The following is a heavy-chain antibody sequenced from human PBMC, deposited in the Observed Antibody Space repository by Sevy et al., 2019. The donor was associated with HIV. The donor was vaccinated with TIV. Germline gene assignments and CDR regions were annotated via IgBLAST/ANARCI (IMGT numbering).Heavy chain of an antibody. D-gene: IGHD2-15*01. CDR1: EITLSNYA. J-gene: IGHJ3*01. CDR2: ISGSGGST. Sequence: GGSLRLSCAASEITLSNYAMNWVRQAPGRGLEWVSAISGSGGSTYYADSVKGRFTISRDNSKNTLSLQMHSLRVEDTAVYYGAKGRAVLVGDAFDLWGQGTMVTVSS. V-gene: IGHV3-23*01. CDR3: AKGRAVLVGDAFDL.